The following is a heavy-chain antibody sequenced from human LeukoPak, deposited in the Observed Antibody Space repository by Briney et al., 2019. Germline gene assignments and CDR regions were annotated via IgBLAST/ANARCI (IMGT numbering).Heavy chain of an antibody. CDR3: VRGCGRASCPYFFDS. D-gene: IGHD2-2*01. J-gene: IGHJ4*02. Sequence: GGSLRLSCAASGFTFSTYWMSWVRQAPGKGLEWVATIRQDGSEKHYVDSVKGRFSISRDNAKNSLYLQMNSLTVEDTAVYYCVRGCGRASCPYFFDSWGKGTLVTVS. V-gene: IGHV3-7*01. CDR1: GFTFSTYW. CDR2: IRQDGSEK.